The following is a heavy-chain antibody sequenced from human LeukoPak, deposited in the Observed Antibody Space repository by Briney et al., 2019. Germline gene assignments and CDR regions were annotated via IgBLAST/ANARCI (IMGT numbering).Heavy chain of an antibody. J-gene: IGHJ4*02. D-gene: IGHD3-22*01. V-gene: IGHV3-7*03. CDR3: AKVWMDSSGYYFDY. Sequence: GGSLRLSCAASGFTFSSYWMSWVRQAPGKGLEWVANIKQDGSEKYYVDSVKGRFTISRDNAKNSLYLQMNSLRAEDTAVYYCAKVWMDSSGYYFDYWGQGTLVTVSS. CDR1: GFTFSSYW. CDR2: IKQDGSEK.